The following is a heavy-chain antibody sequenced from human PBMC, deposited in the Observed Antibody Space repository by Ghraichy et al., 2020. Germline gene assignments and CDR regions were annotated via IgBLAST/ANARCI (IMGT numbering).Heavy chain of an antibody. CDR2: IYSSGQT. CDR3: VRDRANIAAT. D-gene: IGHD6-25*01. J-gene: IGHJ5*02. CDR1: GDSINGYY. Sequence: SETLSLTCSVSGDSINGYYWSWVRQPAGKGLQWLGRIYSSGQTNYNPSLDSRLTLSIDTSKKQNTLKLSSVTVADTATYFCVRDRANIAATWGQGVLVIVSP. V-gene: IGHV4-4*07.